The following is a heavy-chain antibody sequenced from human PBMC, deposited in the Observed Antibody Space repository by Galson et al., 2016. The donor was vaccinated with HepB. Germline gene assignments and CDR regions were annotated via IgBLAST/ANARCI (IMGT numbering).Heavy chain of an antibody. D-gene: IGHD4-17*01. V-gene: IGHV3-53*04. Sequence: SLRLSCAASGFTVSSTYMSWVRQAPGKGLEWVSIIYTGGSTYYADSVKGRSTTSRHNSKNTLYLQMNSLRAEDTAVYYCARTNPDYGDYDYWGQGALVTVSS. CDR2: IYTGGST. CDR3: ARTNPDYGDYDY. CDR1: GFTVSSTY. J-gene: IGHJ4*02.